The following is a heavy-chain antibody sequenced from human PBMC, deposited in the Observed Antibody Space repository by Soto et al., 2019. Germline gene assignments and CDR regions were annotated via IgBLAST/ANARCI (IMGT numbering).Heavy chain of an antibody. J-gene: IGHJ6*03. CDR3: ARHNYDFSPDYYYYYMDV. CDR1: GGSISSYY. Sequence: PSETLSLTCTVSGGSISSYYWSWIRQPPGKGLEWIGYIYYSGSTNYNPSLKSRVTISVDTSKNQFSLKLSSVTAADTAVYYCARHNYDFSPDYYYYYMDVWGKGTTVTVSS. V-gene: IGHV4-59*08. D-gene: IGHD3-3*01. CDR2: IYYSGST.